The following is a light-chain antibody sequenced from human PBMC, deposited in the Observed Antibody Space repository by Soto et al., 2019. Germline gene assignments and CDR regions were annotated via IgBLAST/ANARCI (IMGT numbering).Light chain of an antibody. CDR3: QQYNSYSQYT. CDR2: KAS. V-gene: IGKV1-5*03. Sequence: DIQMTQSPSTLSASVGDRVTITCRASQSISSWLAWYQQKPGKAPKLLIYKASSLESGVPSRFSGSGSGTEFILTISSLQPDDFATYYCQQYNSYSQYTFGQGTKLEIK. CDR1: QSISSW. J-gene: IGKJ2*01.